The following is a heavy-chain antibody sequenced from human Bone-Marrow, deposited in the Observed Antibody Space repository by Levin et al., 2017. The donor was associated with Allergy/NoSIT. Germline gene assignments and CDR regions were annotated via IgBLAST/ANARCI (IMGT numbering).Heavy chain of an antibody. CDR2: IIPIFGTA. V-gene: IGHV1-69*13. D-gene: IGHD4/OR15-4a*01. CDR1: GGTFSSYA. CDR3: AGEVSVLNWFDP. J-gene: IGHJ5*02. Sequence: SVKVSCKASGGTFSSYAISWVRQAPGQGLEWMGGIIPIFGTANYAQKFQGRVTITADESTSTAYMELSSLRSEDTAVYYCAGEVSVLNWFDPWGQGTLVTVSS.